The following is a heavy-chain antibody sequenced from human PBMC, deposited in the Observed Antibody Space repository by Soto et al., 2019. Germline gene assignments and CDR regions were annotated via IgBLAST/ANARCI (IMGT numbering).Heavy chain of an antibody. CDR2: INWNGVNK. J-gene: IGHJ1*01. V-gene: IGHV3-9*01. D-gene: IGHD3-16*01. CDR3: AKDVYRLGELWGSFQS. CDR1: GFMFEDFA. Sequence: GGSLRLSCTVSGFMFEDFAMHWVRQAPGQGLEWVSGINWNGVNKGYAESVLGRFTISRDNAKKSLYLDMNYLRPEDTALYFCAKDVYRLGELWGSFQSSGQGTMVTVSS.